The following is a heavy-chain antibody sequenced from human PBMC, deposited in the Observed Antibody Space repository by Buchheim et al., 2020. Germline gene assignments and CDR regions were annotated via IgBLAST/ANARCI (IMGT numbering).Heavy chain of an antibody. CDR2: IYYSGSP. Sequence: QLQLQESGPGLVKPSETLSLTCTVPGGSISSSSYYWGWIRQPPGKGLEWIGSIYYSGSPSYNPSLKRRVTISVDTSKNQFSLELGCVTAADTAVYYCARISGSYWYWGQGTL. J-gene: IGHJ4*02. V-gene: IGHV4-39*07. D-gene: IGHD1-26*01. CDR1: GGSISSSSYY. CDR3: ARISGSYWY.